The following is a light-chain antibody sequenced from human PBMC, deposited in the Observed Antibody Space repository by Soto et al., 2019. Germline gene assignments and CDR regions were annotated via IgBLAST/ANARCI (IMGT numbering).Light chain of an antibody. CDR1: VSIDTH. CDR2: EAS. Sequence: EIVLTQSTATLSLSPGERATLSCRASVSIDTHLTWYQQKPGLAPRLLIYEASNRATGVPPRFSGSGSGTDLTLTISSLEPEDFAIYHCQQRAGWTPAWSFDQGTKVEIK. CDR3: QQRAGWTPAWS. V-gene: IGKV3-11*01. J-gene: IGKJ1*01.